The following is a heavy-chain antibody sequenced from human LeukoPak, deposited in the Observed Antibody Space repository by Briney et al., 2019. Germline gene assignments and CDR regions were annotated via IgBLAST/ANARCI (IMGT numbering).Heavy chain of an antibody. J-gene: IGHJ4*02. CDR1: GFSFSSYA. Sequence: TGGSLRLSCAASGFSFSSYAMHWVRQAPGKGLEWVAVISYDGSKKYYADSVKGRFTISRDNSKNTLYLQMNSLRAEDMAVYYCARSDPGYSSTWPTDFWGQGTLVTVSS. CDR3: ARSDPGYSSTWPTDF. CDR2: ISYDGSKK. D-gene: IGHD6-13*01. V-gene: IGHV3-30-3*01.